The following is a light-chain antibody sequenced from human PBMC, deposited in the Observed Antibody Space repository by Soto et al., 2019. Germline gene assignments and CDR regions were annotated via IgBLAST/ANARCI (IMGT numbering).Light chain of an antibody. V-gene: IGKV1-5*01. Sequence: DFRMTQSPSTLSASLGDRVTISCRASQSISRWLSWYQQKPGRAPKLLIYDVSSLKSGVPSRFSGSGSGTDFTLTISSLEPEDFAVYYCQQRSNWPPWTFGQGTKVDI. CDR1: QSISRW. CDR2: DVS. CDR3: QQRSNWPPWT. J-gene: IGKJ1*01.